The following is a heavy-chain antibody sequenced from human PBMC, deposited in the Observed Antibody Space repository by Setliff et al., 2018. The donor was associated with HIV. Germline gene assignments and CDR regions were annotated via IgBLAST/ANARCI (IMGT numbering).Heavy chain of an antibody. CDR2: INHSGST. V-gene: IGHV4-34*01. Sequence: KASETLSLTCAVYGGSFSGYYWSWIRQPPGKGLEWIGEINHSGSTNYNPSLQSRVTISVDTSKNQFSLKLSSVTAADTAVYYCASTYYYDSLHFQDWGQGTLVTAPQ. CDR3: ASTYYYDSLHFQD. J-gene: IGHJ1*01. D-gene: IGHD3-22*01. CDR1: GGSFSGYY.